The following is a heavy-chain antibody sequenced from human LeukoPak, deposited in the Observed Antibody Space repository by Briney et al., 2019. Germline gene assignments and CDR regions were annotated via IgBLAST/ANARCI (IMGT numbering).Heavy chain of an antibody. CDR1: GFTLSSYW. J-gene: IGHJ4*02. CDR3: ARDLSGYSDY. D-gene: IGHD2-15*01. Sequence: PGGSLRLSCAASGFTLSSYWLHWVRQAPGKGLVWVSRISDADGSITDYADSVRGRFTISRDTAKNTLYLEMNNLGAEDTAVYYCARDLSGYSDYWGQGTLVTVSS. CDR2: ISDADGSIT. V-gene: IGHV3-74*01.